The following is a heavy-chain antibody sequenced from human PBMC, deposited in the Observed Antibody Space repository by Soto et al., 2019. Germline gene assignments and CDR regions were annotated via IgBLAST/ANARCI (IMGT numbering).Heavy chain of an antibody. D-gene: IGHD1-26*01. Sequence: ESGGGVVQPGRSLRLSCAASGFTFSSYGMHWVRQAPGKGLEWVAVISYDGSNKYYADSVKGRFTISRDNSKNTLYLQMNSLRAEDTAVYYCAKGQWELLNFDYWGQGTLVTVSS. V-gene: IGHV3-30*18. J-gene: IGHJ4*02. CDR1: GFTFSSYG. CDR3: AKGQWELLNFDY. CDR2: ISYDGSNK.